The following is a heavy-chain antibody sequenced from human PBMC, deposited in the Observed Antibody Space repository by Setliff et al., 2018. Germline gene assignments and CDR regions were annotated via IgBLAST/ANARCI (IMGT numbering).Heavy chain of an antibody. CDR3: ARERRGDSGSYYNNYYYGMDV. J-gene: IGHJ6*02. CDR2: IIPILGIA. Sequence: SVKVSCKASGGTFSSYAISWVRQAPGQGLEWMGGIIPILGIANYAQRFQGRVTITADKSTGTAYMELSSLRSEDTAVYYCARERRGDSGSYYNNYYYGMDVWGQGTTVTVSS. D-gene: IGHD1-26*01. CDR1: GGTFSSYA. V-gene: IGHV1-69*10.